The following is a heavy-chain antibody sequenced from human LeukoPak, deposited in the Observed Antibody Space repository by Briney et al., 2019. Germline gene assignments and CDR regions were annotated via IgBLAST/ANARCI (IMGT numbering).Heavy chain of an antibody. V-gene: IGHV3-15*01. Sequence: GGSLRLSCAASGFTFSNAWMSSVRQAPWKGLERVGSIKSKTDGGTTDYAPPVKGRFTISRDDSKNTLFLQMNSLKTEDTAVYYCTTDSLVLYYYDSSGYCFDYWGQGTLVTVSS. D-gene: IGHD3-22*01. CDR3: TTDSLVLYYYDSSGYCFDY. CDR2: IKSKTDGGTT. CDR1: GFTFSNAW. J-gene: IGHJ4*02.